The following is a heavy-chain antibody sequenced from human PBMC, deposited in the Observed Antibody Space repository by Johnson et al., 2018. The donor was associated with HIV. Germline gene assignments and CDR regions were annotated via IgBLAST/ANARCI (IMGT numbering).Heavy chain of an antibody. CDR3: GRDGGVGAPSGNAFDI. J-gene: IGHJ3*02. CDR2: IYSGGST. CDR1: GFTVSSNY. D-gene: IGHD1-26*01. V-gene: IGHV3-66*03. Sequence: VQLVESGGGLIQPGGSLRLSCAASGFTVSSNYMSWVRQAPGKGLEWVSVIYSGGSTYYADSVKGRFTISRDNSKNTLYLQMNSLGAEDTAVYYWGRDGGVGAPSGNAFDIWGQGTMVTVSS.